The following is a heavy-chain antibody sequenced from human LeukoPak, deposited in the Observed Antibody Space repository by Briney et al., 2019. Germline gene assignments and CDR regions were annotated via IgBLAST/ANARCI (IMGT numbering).Heavy chain of an antibody. D-gene: IGHD6-13*01. J-gene: IGHJ4*02. CDR2: ISSSSSYI. V-gene: IGHV3-21*01. CDR1: GFTFSSYS. Sequence: GGSLRLSCAASGFTFSSYSMNWVRQAPGKGLEWVSSISSSSSYIYYADSVKGRFTISRDNAKNSLYLQMNSLRAEDTAVYYCVRDKGVAAARYYFDYWGQGTLVTVSS. CDR3: VRDKGVAAARYYFDY.